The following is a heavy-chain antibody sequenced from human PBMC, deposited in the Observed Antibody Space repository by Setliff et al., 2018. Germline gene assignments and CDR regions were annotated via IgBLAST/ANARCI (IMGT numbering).Heavy chain of an antibody. Sequence: LRLSCTVYGFNFNKYWMYWVRQAPGKGLEWVSRINGDATIAHYADSVKGRFTISRDNARNALYLQMVSLRSEDTAMYYCARIGPSNWGIRGYNWLDPWGQGTLVTVSS. J-gene: IGHJ5*02. V-gene: IGHV3-74*01. D-gene: IGHD6-13*01. CDR2: INGDATIA. CDR1: GFNFNKYW. CDR3: ARIGPSNWGIRGYNWLDP.